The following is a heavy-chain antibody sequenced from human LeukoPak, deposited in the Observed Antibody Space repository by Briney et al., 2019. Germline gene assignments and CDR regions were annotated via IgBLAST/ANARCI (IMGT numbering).Heavy chain of an antibody. D-gene: IGHD1-26*01. Sequence: SETLSLTCTVSGGSISSGSYYWRWIRQPAGKGLEWIGRIYTSGSTNYNPSLKSRVTISVDTSKNQFSLKLSSVTAADTAVYYCARGKWELPYYFDYWGQGTLVTVSS. V-gene: IGHV4-61*02. J-gene: IGHJ4*02. CDR3: ARGKWELPYYFDY. CDR2: IYTSGST. CDR1: GGSISSGSYY.